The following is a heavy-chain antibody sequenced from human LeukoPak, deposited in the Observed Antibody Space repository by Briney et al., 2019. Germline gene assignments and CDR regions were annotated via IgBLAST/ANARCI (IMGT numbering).Heavy chain of an antibody. D-gene: IGHD2-2*02. CDR3: ATCARNFYCYRFDY. CDR2: IIPIFGTA. Sequence: SVKVSCKASGGTFSSYAISWVRQAPGQGLEWMGGIIPIFGTANYAQKFQGRVTTTADESTSTAYMELSSLRSEDTAVYYCATCARNFYCYRFDYWGQGTLVTVSS. CDR1: GGTFSSYA. V-gene: IGHV1-69*13. J-gene: IGHJ4*02.